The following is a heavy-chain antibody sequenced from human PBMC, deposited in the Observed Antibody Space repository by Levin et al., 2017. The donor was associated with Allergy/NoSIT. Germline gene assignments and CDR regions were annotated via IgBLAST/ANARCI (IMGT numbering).Heavy chain of an antibody. CDR2: INHSGST. D-gene: IGHD2-15*01. V-gene: IGHV4-34*01. CDR1: GGSFSGYY. J-gene: IGHJ4*02. CDR3: ASSRPYCSGGSCYSYSFDY. Sequence: PSETLSLTCAVYGGSFSGYYWSWIRQPPGKGLEWIGEINHSGSTNYNPSLKSRVTISVDTSKNQFSLKLSSVTAADTAVYYCASSRPYCSGGSCYSYSFDYWGQGTLVTVSS.